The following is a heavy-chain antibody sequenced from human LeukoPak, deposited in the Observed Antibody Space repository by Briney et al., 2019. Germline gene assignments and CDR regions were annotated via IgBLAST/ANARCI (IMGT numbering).Heavy chain of an antibody. D-gene: IGHD6-19*01. J-gene: IGHJ1*01. CDR2: INAANGNS. CDR1: GYTFSNFA. Sequence: ASVKVSCKASGYTFSNFAIHWVRQAPGQSLEWMGWINAANGNSVYSEKLQGRVTISRDTSASTAYMKVGSLKSEDTGIYFCARDFIAVGGSNLFLMVWGQGTLVTVSS. CDR3: ARDFIAVGGSNLFLMV. V-gene: IGHV1-3*01.